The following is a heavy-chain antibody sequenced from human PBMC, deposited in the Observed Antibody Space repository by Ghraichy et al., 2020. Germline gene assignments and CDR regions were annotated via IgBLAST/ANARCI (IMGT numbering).Heavy chain of an antibody. V-gene: IGHV4-39*01. CDR3: TTAYYSDRSGDYYKAVFDI. D-gene: IGHD3-22*01. CDR1: GGPITSNSYF. J-gene: IGHJ3*02. Sequence: SETLSLTCSVSGGPITSNSYFWGWIRQPPGKGLEWIGSLYYSGNTYYNPSLKSRVTIFIDTSKNQFSLKLSSVTAADTAVYYCTTAYYSDRSGDYYKAVFDICGQ. CDR2: LYYSGNT.